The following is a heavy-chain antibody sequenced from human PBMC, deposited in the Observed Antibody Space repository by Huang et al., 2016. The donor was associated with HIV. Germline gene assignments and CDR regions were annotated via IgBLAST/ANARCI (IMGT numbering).Heavy chain of an antibody. CDR1: GFIFSNYG. Sequence: QVQLVESGGGVVQPGRSLRLSCAASGFIFSNYGMHWVRQAPGKGLGWVALRSYDGSNKYYTDSVKGRFSISRDNSKNTLYLQMNSRRAEDTAVYYCALKGDSSGWEYFRHWGQGTLVTVSS. V-gene: IGHV3-30*03. D-gene: IGHD6-19*01. CDR2: RSYDGSNK. CDR3: ALKGDSSGWEYFRH. J-gene: IGHJ1*01.